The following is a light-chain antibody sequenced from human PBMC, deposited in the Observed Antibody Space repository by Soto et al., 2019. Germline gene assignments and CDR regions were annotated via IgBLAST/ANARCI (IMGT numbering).Light chain of an antibody. CDR2: DVS. CDR3: SAYTTSRSYI. CDR1: SSDVGAYKY. J-gene: IGLJ1*01. Sequence: QSALTQPASVSGSPGQSITISCTGTSSDVGAYKYVSWHQQHPGKAPKLMIYDVSNRPSGVSNRFSGSKSGNTASLTISGLQAEDEADYYCSAYTTSRSYIFGSGTKVT. V-gene: IGLV2-14*01.